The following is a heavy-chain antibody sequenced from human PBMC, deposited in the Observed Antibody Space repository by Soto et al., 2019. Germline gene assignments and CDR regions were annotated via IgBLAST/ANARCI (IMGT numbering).Heavy chain of an antibody. D-gene: IGHD6-13*01. CDR2: TIPVSGTT. Sequence: QVQLVQSGAEVRKPGSSVKVSCHSSGDSFNDYPVTWVRQAPGQGLEWMGGTIPVSGTTNYAQEFQGRVTITADVYTSTAYMELRSLNYEDTALYYCASSYGVSWYWDCWGQGTLVTVSS. CDR1: GDSFNDYP. V-gene: IGHV1-69*01. J-gene: IGHJ4*02. CDR3: ASSYGVSWYWDC.